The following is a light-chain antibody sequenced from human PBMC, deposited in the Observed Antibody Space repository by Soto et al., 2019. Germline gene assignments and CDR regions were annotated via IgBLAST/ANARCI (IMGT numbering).Light chain of an antibody. CDR2: DVS. CDR1: SSDVGGYNY. V-gene: IGLV2-14*01. CDR3: SSYTSSSTLVL. Sequence: QSALTQPASVSGSPGQSITISCTGTSSDVGGYNYVSWYQQHPGKAPKLMIYDVSNRPSGVSNRVSGSKSGKTASLTISGLQAEDEAHYYCSSYTSSSTLVLFGGGTKLTVL. J-gene: IGLJ2*01.